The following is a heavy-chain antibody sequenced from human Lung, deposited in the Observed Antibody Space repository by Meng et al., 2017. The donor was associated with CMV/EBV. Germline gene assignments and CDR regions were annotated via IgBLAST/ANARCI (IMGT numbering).Heavy chain of an antibody. V-gene: IGHV3-66*02. CDR2: IYSGGST. J-gene: IGHJ6*02. D-gene: IGHD3-9*01. CDR3: ARNYDILTGPEV. Sequence: GESXKISCAASGFTVSSNYMSWVRQAPGKGLEWVSVIYSGGSTYYADSVKGRFTISRDNSKNTLYLQMNSLRAEDTAVYYCARNYDILTGPEVLGQGTTVTVSS. CDR1: GFTVSSNY.